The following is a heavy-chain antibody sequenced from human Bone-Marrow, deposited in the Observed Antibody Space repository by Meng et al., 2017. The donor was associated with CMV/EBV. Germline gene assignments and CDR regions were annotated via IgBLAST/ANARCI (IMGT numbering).Heavy chain of an antibody. J-gene: IGHJ4*02. CDR2: INPSDGST. Sequence: ASVKVSCKASGYTFTSYYMHWVRQAPGQGLGWMGIINPSDGSTNYAQKFQVRVTMTRDTSTSTVYMDLSSLRSEDTAVDYCARVDLVLDYWGQGTLVTVSS. V-gene: IGHV1-46*01. CDR1: GYTFTSYY. CDR3: ARVDLVLDY. D-gene: IGHD2-8*01.